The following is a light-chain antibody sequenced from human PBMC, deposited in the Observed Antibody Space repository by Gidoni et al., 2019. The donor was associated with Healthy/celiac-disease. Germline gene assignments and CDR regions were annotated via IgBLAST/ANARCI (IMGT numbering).Light chain of an antibody. CDR3: QQYNNWPPYT. CDR1: QSVSSN. J-gene: IGKJ2*01. Sequence: EIVLTQSPATLSVSPGARATLTCRASQSVSSNLPWYQQKPGQAPRLLIYGASTRATGIPARCSGSGSGREFTLTISSLQSEDVAVYYCQQYNNWPPYTFGQGTKLEIK. V-gene: IGKV3-15*01. CDR2: GAS.